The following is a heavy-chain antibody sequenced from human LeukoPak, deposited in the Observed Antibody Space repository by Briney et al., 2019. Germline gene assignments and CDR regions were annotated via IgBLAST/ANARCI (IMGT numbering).Heavy chain of an antibody. D-gene: IGHD4-11*01. V-gene: IGHV4-59*01. Sequence: PSETLSLTCTVSGGSISIYYWSWIRQPPGKGLEWIGYIYYSGSTNYNPSLKSRVTISVDTSKNQFSLKLSSVTAADTAVYYCARAEDYSNYSGWGRGTLVTVSS. CDR1: GGSISIYY. CDR3: ARAEDYSNYSG. J-gene: IGHJ4*02. CDR2: IYYSGST.